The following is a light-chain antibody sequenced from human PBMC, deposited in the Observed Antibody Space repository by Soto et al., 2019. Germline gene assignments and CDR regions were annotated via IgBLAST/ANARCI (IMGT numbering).Light chain of an antibody. J-gene: IGLJ1*01. CDR3: SSYAGSNNYV. CDR2: EVS. CDR1: SGDVGGYNY. V-gene: IGLV2-8*01. Sequence: QSVLTQPPSASGSPGQSVTISCTGTSGDVGGYNYVSWYQRHPGKAPKLMIFEVSERPSGVPDRFSASKSGNTASLTVSGLKAEDEADYYCSSYAGSNNYVFGTGTKLTVL.